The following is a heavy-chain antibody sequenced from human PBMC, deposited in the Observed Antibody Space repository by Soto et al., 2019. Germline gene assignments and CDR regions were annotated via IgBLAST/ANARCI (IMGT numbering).Heavy chain of an antibody. CDR1: GFTFSSYA. CDR2: ISGGGGGT. D-gene: IGHD2-21*02. CDR3: AKGRGPRGNSESFFDS. J-gene: IGHJ4*02. Sequence: PWGSLILSCAASGFTFSSYAMSWVRQAPGKGLEWVSAISGGGGGTYYADSVKCRFTISRDNSKNTLYLQMNSLRAEDTAIYYCAKGRGPRGNSESFFDSWGQGTLVTVSS. V-gene: IGHV3-23*01.